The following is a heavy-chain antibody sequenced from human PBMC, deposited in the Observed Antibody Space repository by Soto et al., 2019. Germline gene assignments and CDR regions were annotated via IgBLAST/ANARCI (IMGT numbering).Heavy chain of an antibody. Sequence: PSETLSLTCTVSGGSISSYYWSWIRQPPGKGLEWIGYIYYSGSTNYNPSLKSRVTISVDTSKNQFSLKLSSVTAADTAVYYCARSGGESTTVTTYDALDIWGQGTMVTVSS. J-gene: IGHJ3*02. V-gene: IGHV4-59*08. CDR2: IYYSGST. CDR1: GGSISSYY. D-gene: IGHD4-17*01. CDR3: ARSGGESTTVTTYDALDI.